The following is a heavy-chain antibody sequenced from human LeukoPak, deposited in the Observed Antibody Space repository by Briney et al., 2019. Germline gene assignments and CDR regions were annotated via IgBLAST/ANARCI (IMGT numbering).Heavy chain of an antibody. D-gene: IGHD3-10*01. Sequence: SETLSLTCAVSGGSISSSNWWGWVRPPPGKGLEWIGEIYHSGSTNYNPSLKSRVTISVDKSKNQFSLKLSSVTAADTAVYYCARSYYYGSGSYWDYWGQGTLVTVSS. V-gene: IGHV4-4*02. J-gene: IGHJ4*02. CDR1: GGSISSSNW. CDR3: ARSYYYGSGSYWDY. CDR2: IYHSGST.